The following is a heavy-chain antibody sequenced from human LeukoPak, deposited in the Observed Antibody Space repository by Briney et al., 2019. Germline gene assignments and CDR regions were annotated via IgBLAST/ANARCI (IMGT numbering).Heavy chain of an antibody. Sequence: GGSLRLSCAASGFTFSSYAVSWVRQAPGKGLEWVSAISGSGGSTYYADPVKGRFTISRDNSKNTLYLQMNSLRAEDTAVYYCANLATVTTSRDAFDIWGQGTMVTVSS. V-gene: IGHV3-23*01. CDR2: ISGSGGST. D-gene: IGHD4-17*01. CDR1: GFTFSSYA. CDR3: ANLATVTTSRDAFDI. J-gene: IGHJ3*02.